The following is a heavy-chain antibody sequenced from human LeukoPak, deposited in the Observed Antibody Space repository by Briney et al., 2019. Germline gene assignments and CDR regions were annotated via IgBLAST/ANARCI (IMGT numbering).Heavy chain of an antibody. CDR2: INHSGST. Sequence: SETLSLTCAVYGGSFSGYYWSWIRQPPGKGLEWIGEINHSGSTNYNPSLKSRVTISVDTSKNQFSLKLSSVTAADTAVYYCARDSRSVGDDAFDIWGQGTMVTVSS. J-gene: IGHJ3*02. CDR3: ARDSRSVGDDAFDI. V-gene: IGHV4-34*01. D-gene: IGHD2-2*01. CDR1: GGSFSGYY.